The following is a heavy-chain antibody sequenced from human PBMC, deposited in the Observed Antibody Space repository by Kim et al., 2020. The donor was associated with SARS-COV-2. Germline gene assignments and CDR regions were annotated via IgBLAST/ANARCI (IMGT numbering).Heavy chain of an antibody. J-gene: IGHJ5*02. V-gene: IGHV1-18*01. Sequence: ASVKVSCKASGYSFTSFGVTWVRQAPGQGLEWMGWISAYTGDTKYAEGIKGRVTLTTDTSSATAYLELRSLRSDDTAVYYCARDSNGSGSYYEGCVDPWG. D-gene: IGHD3-10*01. CDR1: GYSFTSFG. CDR3: ARDSNGSGSYYEGCVDP. CDR2: ISAYTGDT.